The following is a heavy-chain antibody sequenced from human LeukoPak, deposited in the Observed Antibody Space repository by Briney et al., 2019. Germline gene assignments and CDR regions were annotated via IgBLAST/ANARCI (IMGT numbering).Heavy chain of an antibody. J-gene: IGHJ4*02. V-gene: IGHV1-2*02. D-gene: IGHD6-13*01. CDR1: GYTFTGYY. Sequence: ASVKVSCKASGYTFTGYYMHWVRQAPGQGLEWMGWINPSSGGTNYAQKFQGRVTMTRDTSISTAYMELSRLRSDDTAVYYCARGPTQNQQLVPGYWGQGTLVTVSS. CDR3: ARGPTQNQQLVPGY. CDR2: INPSSGGT.